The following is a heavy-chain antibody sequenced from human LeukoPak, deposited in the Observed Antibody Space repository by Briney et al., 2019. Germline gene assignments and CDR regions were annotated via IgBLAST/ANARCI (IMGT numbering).Heavy chain of an antibody. CDR3: ARHGSGLEYYYYMDV. V-gene: IGHV4-34*01. CDR2: INHSGST. D-gene: IGHD5-24*01. CDR1: GGSFSGYY. J-gene: IGHJ6*03. Sequence: SETLSLTCAVYGGSFSGYYWSWIRQPPGKGLEWIGEINHSGSTNYNPSLKSRVTISVDTSKNQFSLKLSSVTAADTAVYYCARHGSGLEYYYYMDVWGKGTTVTVSS.